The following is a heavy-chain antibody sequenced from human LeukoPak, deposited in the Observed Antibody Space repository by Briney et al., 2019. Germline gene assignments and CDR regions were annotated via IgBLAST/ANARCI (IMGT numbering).Heavy chain of an antibody. D-gene: IGHD2-2*02. Sequence: GGSLRLSCAASGFTFSSYAMSWVRQAPGKGLEWVSAFSGTGGSIYYADSVKGRFTISRDNSKNTLYLQMSSLRVEDTAVYYCAKASSSAAIWHSYFDSWGQGILVTVSS. CDR2: FSGTGGSI. CDR3: AKASSSAAIWHSYFDS. V-gene: IGHV3-23*01. J-gene: IGHJ4*02. CDR1: GFTFSSYA.